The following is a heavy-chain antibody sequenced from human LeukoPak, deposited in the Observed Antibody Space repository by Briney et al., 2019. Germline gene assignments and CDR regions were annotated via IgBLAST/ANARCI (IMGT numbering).Heavy chain of an antibody. CDR3: ARDGGLDYYDSSGYYEGSDY. J-gene: IGHJ4*02. CDR1: GGTFSSYA. CDR2: IIPIFGTA. D-gene: IGHD3-22*01. V-gene: IGHV1-69*05. Sequence: SVKVSCKASGGTFSSYAISWVRQAPGQGLEWMGRIIPIFGTANYAQRFQGSVTITTDESTSTAYMELSSLRSEDTAVYYCARDGGLDYYDSSGYYEGSDYWGQGTLVTVSS.